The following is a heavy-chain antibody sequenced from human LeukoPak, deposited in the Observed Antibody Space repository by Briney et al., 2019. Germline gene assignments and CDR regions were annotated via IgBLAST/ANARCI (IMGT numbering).Heavy chain of an antibody. V-gene: IGHV1-2*02. Sequence: GASVKVSCKASGYTFIGYYMHWVRQAPGEGLEWMGWINPNSGNTNYAQKFEGRVTQTRDTSINTAYMELSSLRSDDTAVYSCARGAGGVLDGHFDYWGQGTLVTVSS. J-gene: IGHJ4*02. D-gene: IGHD4-23*01. CDR1: GYTFIGYY. CDR3: ARGAGGVLDGHFDY. CDR2: INPNSGNT.